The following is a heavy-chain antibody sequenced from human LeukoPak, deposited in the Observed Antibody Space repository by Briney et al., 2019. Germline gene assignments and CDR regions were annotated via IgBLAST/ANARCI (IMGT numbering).Heavy chain of an antibody. J-gene: IGHJ6*02. V-gene: IGHV3-48*02. D-gene: IGHD3-10*01. CDR1: GFTFSSYS. Sequence: GGSLRLSCAASGFTFSSYSMNWVRQAPGKGLEWVSYISSSSSTIYYADSVKGRFTISRDNAKNSLYVQMNSLRDEDTAVYYCARGTNSGVDVWGQGTTVTASS. CDR3: ARGTNSGVDV. CDR2: ISSSSSTI.